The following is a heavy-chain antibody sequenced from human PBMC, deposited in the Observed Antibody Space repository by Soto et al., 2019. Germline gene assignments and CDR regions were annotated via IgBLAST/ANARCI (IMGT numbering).Heavy chain of an antibody. J-gene: IGHJ5*02. CDR2: ISAYNGNT. CDR1: GYTFTSYG. V-gene: IGHV1-18*01. Sequence: ASVKVSCKASGYTFTSYGISWVRQAPGQGLEWMGWISAYNGNTNYAQKLQGRVTMTTDTSTSTAYTELRSLRSDDTAVYYCARDTGYDILTGYYTPSNWFEPWGQGTLVTVSS. D-gene: IGHD3-9*01. CDR3: ARDTGYDILTGYYTPSNWFEP.